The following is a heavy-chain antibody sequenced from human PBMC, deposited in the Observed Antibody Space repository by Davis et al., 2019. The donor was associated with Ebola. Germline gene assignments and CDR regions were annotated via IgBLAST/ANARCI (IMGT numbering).Heavy chain of an antibody. V-gene: IGHV1-46*01. CDR3: TTDGHSSSWYGGGMDV. D-gene: IGHD6-13*01. J-gene: IGHJ6*02. CDR2: INPSGGST. Sequence: ASVKVSCKASGYTFTSYYMHWVRQAPGQGLEWMGIINPSGGSTSYAQKFQGRVTMTRDTSTSTVYMELSSLRSEDTAVYYCTTDGHSSSWYGGGMDVWGQGTTVTVSS. CDR1: GYTFTSYY.